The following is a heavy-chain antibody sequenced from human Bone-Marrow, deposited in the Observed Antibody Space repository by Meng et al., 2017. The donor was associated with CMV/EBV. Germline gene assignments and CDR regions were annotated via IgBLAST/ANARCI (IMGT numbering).Heavy chain of an antibody. V-gene: IGHV1-2*02. J-gene: IGHJ6*02. Sequence: ASVKVSCKASGYTFTGYYMHWVRQAPGQGLEWMGWINPSSGGTNNAQKFQGRVTMTRDTSISTAYMELSRLRSDDTAVYYCARDGARTVTPNYYYYYGMDVWGQGTTVTFSS. CDR1: GYTFTGYY. CDR2: INPSSGGT. D-gene: IGHD4-11*01. CDR3: ARDGARTVTPNYYYYYGMDV.